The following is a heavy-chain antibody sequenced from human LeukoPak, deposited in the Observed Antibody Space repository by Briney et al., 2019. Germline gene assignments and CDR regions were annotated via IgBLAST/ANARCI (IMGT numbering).Heavy chain of an antibody. D-gene: IGHD6-13*01. CDR3: ARDSTIISSSWLNWFDP. J-gene: IGHJ5*02. Sequence: GGSLRLSCAASGFTFSSYWMSWVRQAPGKGLEWVANIKQDGSEKYYVDSVKGRFTISRDNAKNSLYLQMNSLRAEDTAVYYCARDSTIISSSWLNWFDPWGQGTLVTVSS. CDR2: IKQDGSEK. V-gene: IGHV3-7*01. CDR1: GFTFSSYW.